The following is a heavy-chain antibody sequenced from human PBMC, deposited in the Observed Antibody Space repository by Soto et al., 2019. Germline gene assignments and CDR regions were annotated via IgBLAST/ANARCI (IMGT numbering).Heavy chain of an antibody. CDR1: GFTFNHYW. Sequence: GGSLRLSCAASGFTFNHYWMHWVRQPPGKGLVWVSRLQSDGSSPDYADSVKGRFTISRDNAKNTVYLQMNSLRAEDTALYYCAKVLGTVRYRFGYLTYYYYGMDFSGQGTMVIVSS. J-gene: IGHJ6*01. D-gene: IGHD3-10*01. CDR2: LQSDGSSP. V-gene: IGHV3-74*01. CDR3: AKVLGTVRYRFGYLTYYYYGMDF.